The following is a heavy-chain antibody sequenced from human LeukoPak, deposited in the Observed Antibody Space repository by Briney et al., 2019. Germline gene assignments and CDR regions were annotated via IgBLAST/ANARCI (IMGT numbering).Heavy chain of an antibody. CDR2: IYYSGST. CDR3: ARVTAFSGSYFDY. V-gene: IGHV4-31*03. CDR1: GGSISSGGYY. D-gene: IGHD1-26*01. J-gene: IGHJ4*02. Sequence: SQTLSLTCTVSGGSISSGGYYWSWIRQHPGTGLEWIGYIYYSGSTYYNPSLKSRVTISVDTSKNQFSLKLSSVTAADTAVYYCARVTAFSGSYFDYWGQGTLVTVSS.